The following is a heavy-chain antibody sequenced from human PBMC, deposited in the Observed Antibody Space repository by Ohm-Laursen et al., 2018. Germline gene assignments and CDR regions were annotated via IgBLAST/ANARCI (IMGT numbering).Heavy chain of an antibody. D-gene: IGHD3-16*01. V-gene: IGHV3-33*06. CDR2: IWHDGSNK. J-gene: IGHJ3*02. Sequence: SLRLSCAASGFTFSSYGMNWVRQAPGKGLEWVAIIWHDGSNKYYADSVKGRFTISRDNAKNSLFLQMNSLRAEDTAVYYCAKGPRLSVPRYAFDIWGQGTMVIVSS. CDR1: GFTFSSYG. CDR3: AKGPRLSVPRYAFDI.